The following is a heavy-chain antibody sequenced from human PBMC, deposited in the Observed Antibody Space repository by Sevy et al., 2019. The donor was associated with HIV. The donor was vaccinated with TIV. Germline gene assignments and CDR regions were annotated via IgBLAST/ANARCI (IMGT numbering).Heavy chain of an antibody. Sequence: GGSLRLSCAASGFSFRNYDMHWVRQAPGKGLEWLALVSFDGDSTYSADSVKGRFTSSRDNSKNSLYLQMNSLRAEDTAVYYCARDPGSAWDHFDYWGQGTLVTVSS. CDR2: VSFDGDST. D-gene: IGHD1-26*01. J-gene: IGHJ4*02. CDR3: ARDPGSAWDHFDY. CDR1: GFSFRNYD. V-gene: IGHV3-30*03.